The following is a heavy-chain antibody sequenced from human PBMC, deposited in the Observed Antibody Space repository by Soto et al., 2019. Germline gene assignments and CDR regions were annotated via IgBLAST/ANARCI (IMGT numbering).Heavy chain of an antibody. Sequence: QVQLVESGGGVVQPGGSLRLSCAASGFTFHGYGMHWVRQSPGEGLEWVAVLANDESDQYFADSVKGRFTISRDNSKNTLYLQLDSLRTEDTAVYYCARSIGGSSYYPPDYWGQGTLVTVSS. V-gene: IGHV3-30*03. J-gene: IGHJ4*02. CDR2: LANDESDQ. D-gene: IGHD6-13*01. CDR3: ARSIGGSSYYPPDY. CDR1: GFTFHGYG.